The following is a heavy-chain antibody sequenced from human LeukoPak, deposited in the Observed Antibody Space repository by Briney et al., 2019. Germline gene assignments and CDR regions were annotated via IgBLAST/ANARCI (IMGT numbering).Heavy chain of an antibody. CDR1: GGPISSYY. Sequence: SETLSLTCTVSGGPISSYYWSWIRQPPGKGLEWIGYIFYSGSTKYNPSLKSRVTISVDRSKSQFSLKLSSVTAADTAVYYCARSTGWYAFTWGQGILVTVSS. CDR2: IFYSGST. D-gene: IGHD6-19*01. CDR3: ARSTGWYAFT. V-gene: IGHV4-59*01. J-gene: IGHJ4*02.